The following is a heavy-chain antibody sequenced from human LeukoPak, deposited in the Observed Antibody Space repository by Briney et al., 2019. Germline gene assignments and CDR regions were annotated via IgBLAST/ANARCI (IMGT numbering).Heavy chain of an antibody. J-gene: IGHJ4*02. V-gene: IGHV4-34*01. CDR1: GGSFSGYY. Sequence: SETLSLTCAVYGGSFSGYYWSWTRQPPGKGLEWIGEINHSGSTNYNPSLKSRVTISVDTSKNQFSLKLSSVTAADTAVYYCARGRVIGCSGGSCPDFDYWGQGTLVTVSS. D-gene: IGHD2-15*01. CDR3: ARGRVIGCSGGSCPDFDY. CDR2: INHSGST.